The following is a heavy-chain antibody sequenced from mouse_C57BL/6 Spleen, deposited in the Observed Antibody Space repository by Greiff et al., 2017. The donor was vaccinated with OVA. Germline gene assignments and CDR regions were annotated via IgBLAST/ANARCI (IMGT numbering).Heavy chain of an antibody. CDR1: GYTFTDYE. Sequence: VQLQQSGAELVRPGASVTLSCKASGYTFTDYEMHWVKQTPVHGLEWIGAIDPETGGTAYNQKFKGKAILTADKSSSTAYMELRSLTSEDSAVYYCTTYYSNYFFDYWGQGTTLTVSS. CDR2: IDPETGGT. J-gene: IGHJ2*01. D-gene: IGHD2-5*01. V-gene: IGHV1-15*01. CDR3: TTYYSNYFFDY.